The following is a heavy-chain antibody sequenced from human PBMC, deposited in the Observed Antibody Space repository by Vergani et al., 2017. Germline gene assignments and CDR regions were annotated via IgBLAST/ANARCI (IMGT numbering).Heavy chain of an antibody. J-gene: IGHJ6*04. CDR1: GLTFSDSA. V-gene: IGHV3-73*02. CDR3: FYDLWAGYDSGDV. Sequence: EVHLVASGGGLVQPGESLKLSCATSGLTFSDSAIHWVRQTSGKGLEWIGRIRDKAYNYATVYAVSVTGRFTISRDDSKKTAYLQMNGLTTEDTAVYYCFYDLWAGYDSGDVWGKGTTVTVSS. D-gene: IGHD3/OR15-3a*01. CDR2: IRDKAYNYAT.